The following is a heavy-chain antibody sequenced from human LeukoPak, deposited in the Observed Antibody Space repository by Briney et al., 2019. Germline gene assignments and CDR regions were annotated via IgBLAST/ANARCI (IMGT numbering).Heavy chain of an antibody. CDR3: ARQTGSGLFILP. Sequence: SETLSLTCTVSGGSISRSNYQWGWIRQPPGKGLEWIGSISYSGSTYFNLSLKSRVMISVDTSNNQFSLKLSSVTAADTAVYYCARQTGSGLFILPGGQGTLVTVSS. CDR2: ISYSGST. J-gene: IGHJ4*02. V-gene: IGHV4-39*01. CDR1: GGSISRSNYQ. D-gene: IGHD3/OR15-3a*01.